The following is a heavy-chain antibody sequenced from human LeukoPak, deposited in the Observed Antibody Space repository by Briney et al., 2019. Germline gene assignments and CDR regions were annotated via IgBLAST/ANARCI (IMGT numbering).Heavy chain of an antibody. Sequence: GASVEVSCKASGYTFTGHYIHWVRQAPGQGLEWMGRINPNSGATNSAQKFQGRVTMTRDTSISTAYMELSRLRSDDTAVYYCARAVQYYFAYWGQGTLVTVSS. CDR1: GYTFTGHY. V-gene: IGHV1-2*06. J-gene: IGHJ4*02. CDR2: INPNSGAT. D-gene: IGHD6-19*01. CDR3: ARAVQYYFAY.